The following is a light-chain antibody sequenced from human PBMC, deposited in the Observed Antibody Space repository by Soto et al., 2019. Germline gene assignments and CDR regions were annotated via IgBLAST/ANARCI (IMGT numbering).Light chain of an antibody. Sequence: QSVLAQPASVSGSPGQSITISCTGASGYVGTYSLVSWYQQHPGKAPKVVIYEGHKRPSGVPDRFSGSTSVNTASLTISGLQTDDEAGYYCCLYVGATTYVFGTGTKVTV. CDR1: SGYVGTYSL. CDR2: EGH. V-gene: IGLV2-23*01. CDR3: CLYVGATTYV. J-gene: IGLJ1*01.